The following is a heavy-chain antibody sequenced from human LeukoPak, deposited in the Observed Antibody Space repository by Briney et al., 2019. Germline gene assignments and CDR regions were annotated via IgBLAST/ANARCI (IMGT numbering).Heavy chain of an antibody. D-gene: IGHD3-22*01. CDR3: ATRPYYDSSGYPDAFDI. J-gene: IGHJ3*02. CDR2: IYSGGST. V-gene: IGHV3-53*01. Sequence: GGSLRLSCAASGFFVSSNYMSWVRQAPGKGLEWVSVIYSGGSTYYADSVKGRFTISRDNSKNTLYLQMNSLRAEDTAVYYCATRPYYDSSGYPDAFDIWGQGTMVTVSS. CDR1: GFFVSSNY.